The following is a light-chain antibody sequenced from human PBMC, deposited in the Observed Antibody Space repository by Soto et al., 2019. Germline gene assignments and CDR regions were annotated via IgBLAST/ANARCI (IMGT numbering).Light chain of an antibody. CDR2: SNN. CDR3: ATWDDSLSGWV. V-gene: IGLV1-47*02. CDR1: SSNIESNY. J-gene: IGLJ3*02. Sequence: QPVLTQPPSASGTPGQRVTISCSGSSSNIESNYVYWYQQFPGTAPKLLIHSNNQRPSGVPDRFSGSKSGTSASLAISGLRSEDEADYYCATWDDSLSGWVFGGGTKLTVL.